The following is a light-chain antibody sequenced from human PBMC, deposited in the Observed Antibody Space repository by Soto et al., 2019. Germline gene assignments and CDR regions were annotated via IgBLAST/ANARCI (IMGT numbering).Light chain of an antibody. J-gene: IGKJ5*01. V-gene: IGKV3D-15*01. Sequence: EIVMTQSPATLSVSPGERSTLSCRASQSVTSNLAWYQQKPGQAPRLLIYGASTRATGIPARFSGSGSGTEFTLTISSLQSEDFAVYYCQQYNNWPPINFGQGTRLEIK. CDR3: QQYNNWPPIN. CDR2: GAS. CDR1: QSVTSN.